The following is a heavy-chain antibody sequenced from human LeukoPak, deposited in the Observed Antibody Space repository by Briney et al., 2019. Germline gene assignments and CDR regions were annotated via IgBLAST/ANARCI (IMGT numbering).Heavy chain of an antibody. V-gene: IGHV3-15*01. D-gene: IGHD2-15*01. CDR2: SKSKADGGTT. J-gene: IGHJ4*02. CDR1: GFTFSSYS. Sequence: PGGSLRLSCAASGFTFSSYSMNWVRQAPGKGLEWVGPSKSKADGGTTDYGAPVKGRFSISRDDSKSTLYLQMNSLKTEDTAVYHCATDGYCSGGSCYSYDNWGQGTLVTVSS. CDR3: ATDGYCSGGSCYSYDN.